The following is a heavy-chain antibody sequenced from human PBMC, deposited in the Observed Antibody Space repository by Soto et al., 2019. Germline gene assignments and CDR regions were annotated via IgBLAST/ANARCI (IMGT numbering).Heavy chain of an antibody. CDR1: GFTFSTYA. Sequence: EVQLLESGGGLVQPGGSLRLSCAASGFTFSTYAITWVRQAPGKGLEWGSSIGGTSGKTYYAASVKGRFTISRDNSKDTGYLQMNSLGAEDTALYFCARVRVAAAGGYFDYWGQGALVTVSS. CDR2: IGGTSGKT. V-gene: IGHV3-23*01. CDR3: ARVRVAAAGGYFDY. J-gene: IGHJ4*02. D-gene: IGHD6-13*01.